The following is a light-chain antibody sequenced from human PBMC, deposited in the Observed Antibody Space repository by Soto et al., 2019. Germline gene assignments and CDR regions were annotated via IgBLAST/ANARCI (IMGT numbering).Light chain of an antibody. CDR3: QKYNSAPQT. V-gene: IGKV1-27*01. Sequence: DIQMTQSPSSLSASVGDRVTITCRASQGISTYLAWYQQKPGKVPKLLIYAASTLQSGVPSRVSGSGSGTDFTLTISSLQPEDVATYYCQKYNSAPQTFGQGTKVEIK. CDR2: AAS. CDR1: QGISTY. J-gene: IGKJ1*01.